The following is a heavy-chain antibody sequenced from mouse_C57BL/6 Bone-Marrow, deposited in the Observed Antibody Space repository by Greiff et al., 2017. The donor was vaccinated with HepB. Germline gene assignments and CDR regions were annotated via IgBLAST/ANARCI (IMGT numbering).Heavy chain of an antibody. CDR1: GYTFTDYN. J-gene: IGHJ3*01. V-gene: IGHV1-18*01. CDR3: ASPYWDGLSWFAY. CDR2: INPNNGGT. D-gene: IGHD4-1*01. Sequence: EVQLQQSGPELVKPGASVKIPCKASGYTFTDYNMDWVKQSHGKSLEWIGDINPNNGGTIYNQKFKGKATLTVDKSSSTAYMELRSLTSEDTAVYYCASPYWDGLSWFAYWGQGTLVTVSA.